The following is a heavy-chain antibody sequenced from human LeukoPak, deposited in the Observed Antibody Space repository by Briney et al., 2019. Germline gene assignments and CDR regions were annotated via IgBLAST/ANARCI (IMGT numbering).Heavy chain of an antibody. Sequence: GGSLRLSCAASGFTFSTYAMNWVRQAREKGLEWVSGISGSDGTTYYADSVKGRFTISRDNSKNTLYLQMNSLRAEDTAVYYCARDRTGLMVRGDGPVDYWGQGTLVTVSS. D-gene: IGHD3-10*01. V-gene: IGHV3-23*01. CDR2: ISGSDGTT. CDR3: ARDRTGLMVRGDGPVDY. J-gene: IGHJ4*02. CDR1: GFTFSTYA.